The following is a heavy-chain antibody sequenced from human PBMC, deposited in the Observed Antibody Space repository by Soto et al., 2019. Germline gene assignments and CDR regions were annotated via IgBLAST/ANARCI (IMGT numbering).Heavy chain of an antibody. CDR2: ISWNSGSI. Sequence: EVQLVESGGGLVQPGRSLRLSCAASGFTFDDYAMHWVRQAPGKGLEWVSGISWNSGSIGYADSVKGRFTISRDNAKNSLYLQINSLRAEDTALYYCAKGGHYYYYYMDVWGKGTTVTVSS. V-gene: IGHV3-9*01. J-gene: IGHJ6*03. CDR3: AKGGHYYYYYMDV. CDR1: GFTFDDYA.